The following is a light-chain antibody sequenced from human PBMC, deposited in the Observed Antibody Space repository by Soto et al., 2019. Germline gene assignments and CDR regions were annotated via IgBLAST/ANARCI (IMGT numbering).Light chain of an antibody. Sequence: ETVLTQSPGTLSLSPGEGATLSCRASQSVSGNYLAWYQQKPGQAPRLLIYSAATRPTGIPARFSGSGSGTDFTLTISNLEAEDFAVYYCQQRSGWLTFGGGTKVEIK. CDR1: QSVSGNY. CDR3: QQRSGWLT. CDR2: SAA. V-gene: IGKV3D-20*02. J-gene: IGKJ4*01.